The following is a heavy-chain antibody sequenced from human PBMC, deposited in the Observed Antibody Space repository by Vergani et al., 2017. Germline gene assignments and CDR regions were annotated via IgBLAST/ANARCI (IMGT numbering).Heavy chain of an antibody. CDR1: GGSISSSSYY. V-gene: IGHV4-39*07. J-gene: IGHJ4*02. Sequence: QLQLQESGPGLVKPSETLSLTCTVSGGSISSSSYYWGWFRQPPGKGLEWIGSIFYSGSTYYNPSLKSRVTISVDTSKNQFSLKLSSVTAADTAVYYCARAGIAVAGSFDYWGQGTLVTVSS. D-gene: IGHD6-19*01. CDR3: ARAGIAVAGSFDY. CDR2: IFYSGST.